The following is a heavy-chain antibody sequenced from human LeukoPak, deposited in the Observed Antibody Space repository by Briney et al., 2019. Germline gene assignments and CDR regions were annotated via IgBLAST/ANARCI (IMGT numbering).Heavy chain of an antibody. J-gene: IGHJ4*02. CDR3: ARGRVAVAANYGY. V-gene: IGHV4-34*01. CDR2: INHSGST. D-gene: IGHD6-19*01. CDR1: GGSFSGYY. Sequence: PSETLSLTCAVYGGSFSGYYWSWIRQPPGKGLEWIGEINHSGSTNYNPSLKSRVTISVDTSKNQFSLKLSSVTAADTAVYYCARGRVAVAANYGYWGQGTLVTVSS.